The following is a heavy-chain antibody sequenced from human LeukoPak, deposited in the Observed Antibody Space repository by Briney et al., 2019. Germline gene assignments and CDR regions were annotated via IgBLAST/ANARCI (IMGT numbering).Heavy chain of an antibody. J-gene: IGHJ3*02. Sequence: GRSLRLSCAASGFTFSSYGMHWVRQAPGKGLEWVAVIWYDGSNKYYADSVKGRFTISRDNSKNTLYLQMNSLRAEDTAVYYCAKGETYYDFWSGYYTGAFDIWGQGTMVTVSS. CDR3: AKGETYYDFWSGYYTGAFDI. CDR2: IWYDGSNK. D-gene: IGHD3-3*01. V-gene: IGHV3-33*06. CDR1: GFTFSSYG.